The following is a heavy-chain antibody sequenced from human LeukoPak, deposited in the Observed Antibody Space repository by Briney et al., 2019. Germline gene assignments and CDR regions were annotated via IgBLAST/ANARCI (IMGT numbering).Heavy chain of an antibody. CDR2: ITSSSSFI. Sequence: GGSLQLSCAASGFTFSDYSMSWVRQAPGKGLEWVASITSSSSFIYYVDSVKGRFTVSRDNAKNSLYLQMNSLRAEDTAVYYCARDLDYYESVGYYGYWGQGTLVTVSS. D-gene: IGHD3-22*01. CDR1: GFTFSDYS. J-gene: IGHJ4*02. CDR3: ARDLDYYESVGYYGY. V-gene: IGHV3-21*04.